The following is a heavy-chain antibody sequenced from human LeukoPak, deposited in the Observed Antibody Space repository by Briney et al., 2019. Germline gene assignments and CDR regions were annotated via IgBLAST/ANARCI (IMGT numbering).Heavy chain of an antibody. CDR3: ARAVVKYYYYYMDV. CDR1: GFTVSSNY. CDR2: IYSGGST. Sequence: GGSLRLSCAASGFTVSSNYMRWVRQAPGKGGEGVSVIYSGGSTYYTDSVKGRFPISKDNSKNTLYLQMNSLRAEDTAVYYCARAVVKYYYYYMDVWGKGTTVTVSS. V-gene: IGHV3-53*01. J-gene: IGHJ6*03.